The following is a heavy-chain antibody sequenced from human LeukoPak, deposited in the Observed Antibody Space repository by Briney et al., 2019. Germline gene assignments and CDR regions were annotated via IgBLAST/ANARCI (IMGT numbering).Heavy chain of an antibody. V-gene: IGHV3-66*04. Sequence: GRSLRLSCAASGFTVSSNYMSWVRQAPGKGLEWVSVIYSGGSTYYADSVKGRFTISRDNSKNTLYLQMNSLRAEDTAVYYCAGQAVTTYYYGMDVWGQGTTVTVSS. D-gene: IGHD4-17*01. CDR3: AGQAVTTYYYGMDV. CDR2: IYSGGST. J-gene: IGHJ6*02. CDR1: GFTVSSNY.